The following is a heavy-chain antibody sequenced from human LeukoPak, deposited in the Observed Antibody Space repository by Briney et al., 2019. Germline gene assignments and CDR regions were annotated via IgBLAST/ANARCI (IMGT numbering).Heavy chain of an antibody. CDR3: ARLPLYYYDSSALTDY. V-gene: IGHV4-38-2*02. J-gene: IGHJ4*02. CDR1: GYSISSGYY. CDR2: SYHSGST. Sequence: SETLSLTCTVSGYSISSGYYWGWIRQPPGKGLEWIGSSYHSGSTYYNPSLKSRVTISVDKSKNQFSLKLSSVTAADTAVYYCARLPLYYYDSSALTDYWGQGTLVTVSS. D-gene: IGHD3-22*01.